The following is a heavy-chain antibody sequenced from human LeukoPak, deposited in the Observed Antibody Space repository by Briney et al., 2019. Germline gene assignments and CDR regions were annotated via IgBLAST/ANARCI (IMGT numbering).Heavy chain of an antibody. V-gene: IGHV3-30*03. CDR3: VRDQRRFYYANSGYYFDL. J-gene: IGHJ4*02. Sequence: GGSLRLSCAASGFTLSSNLMHWVRQAPGKGLEWAAIISYDGGNKYYADSAKGRFSISRDNSRNTLYLQTNSLRVEDTARYYCVRDQRRFYYANSGYYFDLWGQGTLVTVSS. CDR1: GFTLSSNL. CDR2: ISYDGGNK. D-gene: IGHD3-22*01.